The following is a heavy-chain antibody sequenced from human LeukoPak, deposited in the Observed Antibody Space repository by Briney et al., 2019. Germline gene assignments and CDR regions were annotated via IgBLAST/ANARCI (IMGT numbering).Heavy chain of an antibody. CDR1: GYTLTELS. D-gene: IGHD3-10*01. CDR2: FDPEDGET. V-gene: IGHV1-24*01. CDR3: ATHRYYGSGSYYNPCLDY. J-gene: IGHJ4*02. Sequence: ASAKVSCKVSGYTLTELSMHWVRQAPGKGLEWMGGFDPEDGETIYAQKFQGRVTMTEDTSTDTAYMELSSLRSEDTAVYYCATHRYYGSGSYYNPCLDYWGQGTLVTVSS.